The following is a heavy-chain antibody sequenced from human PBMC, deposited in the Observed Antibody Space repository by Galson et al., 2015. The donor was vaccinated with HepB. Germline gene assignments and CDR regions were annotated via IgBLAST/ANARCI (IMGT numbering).Heavy chain of an antibody. CDR2: IWYDGSNR. CDR1: GFTFSSYG. CDR3: ARMGRELGIGDAFDI. V-gene: IGHV3-33*01. Sequence: SLRLSCAASGFTFSSYGMHWVRQAPGKGLEWVAVIWYDGSNRYYADSVKGRFTISRDNSKNTLYLQMNSLRAEDTAVYYCARMGRELGIGDAFDIWGQGTMVTVSS. J-gene: IGHJ3*02. D-gene: IGHD7-27*01.